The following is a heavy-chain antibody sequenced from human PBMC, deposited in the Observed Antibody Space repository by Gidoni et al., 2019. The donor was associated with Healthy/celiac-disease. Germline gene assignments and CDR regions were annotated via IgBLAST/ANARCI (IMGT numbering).Heavy chain of an antibody. D-gene: IGHD3-10*01. CDR1: GFTFGDYA. V-gene: IGHV3-49*05. CDR3: TRDFMVLHYFDY. Sequence: EVQLVESGGGLVKPGRSLRLSCTASGFTFGDYAMSWFRQAPGKGLEWVGFIRSKAYGGKTEYAGSVKGRFTISRDDSKSIAYLQMNSLKTEDTAVYYCTRDFMVLHYFDYWGQGTLVTVSS. CDR2: IRSKAYGGKT. J-gene: IGHJ4*02.